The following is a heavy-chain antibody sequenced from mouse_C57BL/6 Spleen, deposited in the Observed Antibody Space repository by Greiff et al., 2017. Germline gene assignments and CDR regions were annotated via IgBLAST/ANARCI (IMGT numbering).Heavy chain of an antibody. CDR2: IDPSDSYT. CDR3: VYGNFFY. V-gene: IGHV1-69*01. Sequence: QVHVKQPGAELVMPGASVKLSCKASGYTFTSYWMHWVKQRPGQGLEWIGEIDPSDSYTNYNQKFKGKSTLTVDKSSSTAYMQLSSLTSEDSAVYYCVYGNFFYWGQGTTLTVSS. D-gene: IGHD2-10*02. CDR1: GYTFTSYW. J-gene: IGHJ2*01.